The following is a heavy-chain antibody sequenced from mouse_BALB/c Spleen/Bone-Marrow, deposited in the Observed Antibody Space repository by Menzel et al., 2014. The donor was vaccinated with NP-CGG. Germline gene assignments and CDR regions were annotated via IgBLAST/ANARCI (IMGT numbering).Heavy chain of an antibody. CDR2: IYPGSGST. V-gene: IGHV1S22*01. CDR1: GYTFTSYW. J-gene: IGHJ3*01. Sequence: LQQSGSDLVRPGASVKLSCKASGYTFTSYWTHWMKQRPGQGLEWIGNIYPGSGSTNYDEYFKSKATLTVDTSSSTAYMQLSSLTSEDSAVYYCTRGGRPPFAYWGQGTLVTVSA. D-gene: IGHD2-12*01. CDR3: TRGGRPPFAY.